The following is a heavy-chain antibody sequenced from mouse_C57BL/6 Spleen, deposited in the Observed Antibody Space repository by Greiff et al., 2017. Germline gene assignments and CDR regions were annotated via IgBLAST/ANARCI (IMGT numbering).Heavy chain of an antibody. V-gene: IGHV3-6*01. Sequence: ESGPGLVKPSQSLSLTCSVTGYSITRGYYWNWIRQFPGNKLEWMGYISYDGSNNYNPSLKNRISITRDTSKNQFFLKLNSVTTEDTATYYCARDGYYFDYWGQGTTLTVSS. D-gene: IGHD2-2*01. CDR1: GYSITRGYY. CDR2: ISYDGSN. J-gene: IGHJ2*01. CDR3: ARDGYYFDY.